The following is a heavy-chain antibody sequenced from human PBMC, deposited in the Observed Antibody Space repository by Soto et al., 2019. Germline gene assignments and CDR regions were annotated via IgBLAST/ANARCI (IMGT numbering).Heavy chain of an antibody. CDR3: ARGLNGYLHYFDY. CDR1: GYTFSSYY. D-gene: IGHD5-18*01. V-gene: IGHV1-46*01. CDR2: INPSGDHT. Sequence: ASVKVSCKASGYTFSSYYLQWVRQAPGQGLEWMGIINPSGDHTSYEEKFHGRVTMTSDTSASTVYMELSGLRSDDTAVYYCARGLNGYLHYFDYWGQGTLVTVSS. J-gene: IGHJ4*02.